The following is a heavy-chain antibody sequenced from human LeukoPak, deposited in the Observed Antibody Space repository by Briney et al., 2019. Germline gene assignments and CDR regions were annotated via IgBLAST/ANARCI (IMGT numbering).Heavy chain of an antibody. V-gene: IGHV4-39*01. Sequence: SETLSLTCTVSGGSISSSSYYWGWIRQPPGKGLEWIGSICYSGSTYYNPSLKSRVTISVDTSKNQFSLKLSSVTAADTAVYYCAITGGPYYYDSSGYSIDPFDIWGQGTMVTVSS. CDR2: ICYSGST. CDR1: GGSISSSSYY. CDR3: AITGGPYYYDSSGYSIDPFDI. J-gene: IGHJ3*02. D-gene: IGHD3-22*01.